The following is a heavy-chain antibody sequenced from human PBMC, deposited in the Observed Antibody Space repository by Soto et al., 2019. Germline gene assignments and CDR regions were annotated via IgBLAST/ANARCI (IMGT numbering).Heavy chain of an antibody. D-gene: IGHD2-2*01. CDR3: ATVNFCVGMTRSLAS. CDR2: INEDGTQN. V-gene: IGHV3-7*01. J-gene: IGHJ4*02. CDR1: GFIFSGSW. Sequence: GSLRLSCAASGFIFSGSWMNWVRQTPEKGLEWVANINEDGTQNYYVDSVKGRFTISRDNARNSLSLQMNSLRVEDTAVYYCATVNFCVGMTRSLASSGQRTLVTVSS.